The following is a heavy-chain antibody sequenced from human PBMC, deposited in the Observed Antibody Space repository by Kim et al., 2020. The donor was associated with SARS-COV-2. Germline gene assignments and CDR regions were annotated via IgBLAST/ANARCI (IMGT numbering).Heavy chain of an antibody. CDR2: VYHRGST. Sequence: SETLSLTCTVSGGSISTSHYYWAWIRQPPGKGLEWIGTVYHRGSTYYTPSLKSRLTISVDTTRDQVSLRLTSVTAADTAIYYCARRTEEGGYFDYWGRGTLVTVSS. V-gene: IGHV4-39*01. J-gene: IGHJ4*02. CDR3: ARRTEEGGYFDY. CDR1: GGSISTSHYY. D-gene: IGHD3-16*01.